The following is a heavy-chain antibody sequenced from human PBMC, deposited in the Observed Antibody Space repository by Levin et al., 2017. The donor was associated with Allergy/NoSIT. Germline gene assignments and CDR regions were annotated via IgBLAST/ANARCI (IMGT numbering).Heavy chain of an antibody. CDR3: ARAGSDTAMVVPAYYFDY. J-gene: IGHJ4*02. CDR2: IYSGGST. D-gene: IGHD5-18*01. Sequence: GGSLRLSCAASGFTVSSNYMSWVRQAPGKGLEWVSVIYSGGSTYYADSVKGRFTISRDNSKNTLYLQMNSLRAEDTAVYYCARAGSDTAMVVPAYYFDYWGQGTLVTVSS. V-gene: IGHV3-66*02. CDR1: GFTVSSNY.